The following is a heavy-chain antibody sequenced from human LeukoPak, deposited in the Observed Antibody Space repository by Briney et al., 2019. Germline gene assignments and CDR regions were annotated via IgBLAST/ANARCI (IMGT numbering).Heavy chain of an antibody. V-gene: IGHV3-30*18. J-gene: IGHJ4*02. CDR1: GFTFSSYG. CDR3: AKDLGGTGSYFNY. CDR2: ISYDGSNK. D-gene: IGHD7-27*01. Sequence: GGSLRLSCIASGFTFSSYGMHWVRQTPGKGLEWVPLISYDGSNKVYADSVKGRFTISRDNSKNTLSLQMNSLRAEDTALYYCAKDLGGTGSYFNYWGQGTLVTVSS.